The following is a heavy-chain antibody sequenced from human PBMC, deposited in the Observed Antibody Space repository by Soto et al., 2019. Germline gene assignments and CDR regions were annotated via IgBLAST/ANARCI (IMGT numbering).Heavy chain of an antibody. Sequence: VKVSCKASGGTFSSYAISWVRQAPGQGLEWMGGIIPILGIANYAQKFQGRVTITADKSTSTAYMELSSLRSEDTAVYYCAREKGGWNGNDAFDIWGQGTMVTVSS. J-gene: IGHJ3*02. CDR2: IIPILGIA. CDR3: AREKGGWNGNDAFDI. V-gene: IGHV1-69*10. D-gene: IGHD1-1*01. CDR1: GGTFSSYA.